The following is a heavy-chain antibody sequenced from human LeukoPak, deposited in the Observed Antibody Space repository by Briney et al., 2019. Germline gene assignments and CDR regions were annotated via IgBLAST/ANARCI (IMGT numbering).Heavy chain of an antibody. CDR3: ARVLVLTGYHLPAYYFDY. Sequence: SVRVSYRASGGTFNIYAMRWVRQARGQGREGMGEISPNFGTEKYTQKFQGRVKITADKTTSTAYMELSSLRSEDTAVYYCARVLVLTGYHLPAYYFDYWGQGPLVTVSS. V-gene: IGHV1-69*06. CDR2: ISPNFGTE. CDR1: GGTFNIYA. J-gene: IGHJ4*02. D-gene: IGHD3-9*01.